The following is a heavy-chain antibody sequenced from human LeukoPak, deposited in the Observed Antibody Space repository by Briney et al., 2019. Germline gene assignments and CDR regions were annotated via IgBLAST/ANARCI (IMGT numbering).Heavy chain of an antibody. CDR3: ARGAGAYDY. CDR1: GGSSSSYY. J-gene: IGHJ4*02. Sequence: SETLSLTCTVSGGSSSSYYWSWIRQPPGKGLEWIGYIYYSGSTNYNPSLKSRVTISVDTSKNQFSLKLSSVTAADTAVYYCARGAGAYDYWGQGTLVTVSS. V-gene: IGHV4-59*01. D-gene: IGHD3-10*01. CDR2: IYYSGST.